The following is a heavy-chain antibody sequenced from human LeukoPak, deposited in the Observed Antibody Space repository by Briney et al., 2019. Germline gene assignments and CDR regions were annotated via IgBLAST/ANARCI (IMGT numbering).Heavy chain of an antibody. CDR1: GFTFSSYA. J-gene: IGHJ4*02. CDR3: AKDDGGSSGWYPDS. CDR2: ISGSGGST. D-gene: IGHD6-19*01. Sequence: GGFLRLSCAASGFTFSSYAMSWVRQAPGKGLEWVSVISGSGGSTYYADSVKGRFTISRDNSKNTLYLQMDGLRVEDTAVYYCAKDDGGSSGWYPDSWGQGTLVTVSS. V-gene: IGHV3-23*01.